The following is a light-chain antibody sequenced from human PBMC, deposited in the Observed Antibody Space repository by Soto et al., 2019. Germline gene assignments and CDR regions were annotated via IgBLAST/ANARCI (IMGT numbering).Light chain of an antibody. CDR2: GAS. J-gene: IGKJ1*01. CDR3: QQYNNWPWT. V-gene: IGKV3-15*01. CDR1: QSVSSN. Sequence: EIVMTQSPATLSVSPGERATLSCRASQSVSSNLAWYQQKPGQAPRLLIYGASTRATSIPASFSGSGSGTEFTLTISSLQSEDFAVYYCQQYNNWPWTFGQGTKVDIK.